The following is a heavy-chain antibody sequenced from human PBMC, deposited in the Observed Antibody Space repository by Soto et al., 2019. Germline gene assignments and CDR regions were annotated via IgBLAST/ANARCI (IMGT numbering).Heavy chain of an antibody. CDR3: ASGTGYYYGMDV. CDR1: GYTFTSYD. CDR2: MNPYSGKT. J-gene: IGHJ6*02. Sequence: QVQLVQSGAEVKKPGASVKVSRKASGYTFTSYDINWVRRATGQGLEWMGWMNPYSGKTGYAQKFQGRVTMTRNTSISRAYMELSSLRSEDTAVYYCASGTGYYYGMDVWGQGTTVTVSS. V-gene: IGHV1-8*01.